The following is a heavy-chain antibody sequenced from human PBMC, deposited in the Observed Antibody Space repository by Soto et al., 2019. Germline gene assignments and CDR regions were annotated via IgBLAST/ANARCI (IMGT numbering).Heavy chain of an antibody. CDR2: IYYSGST. J-gene: IGHJ6*02. V-gene: IGHV4-31*03. CDR3: ARDLVGGSGSYYHYYYGMDV. Sequence: SETLSLTCTVSGGSISSGGYYWSWIRQHPGKGLEWIGYIYYSGSTYYNPSLKSRVTISVDTSKNQFSLKLSSVTAADTAVYYCARDLVGGSGSYYHYYYGMDVWGQGTTVTVSS. CDR1: GGSISSGGYY. D-gene: IGHD3-10*01.